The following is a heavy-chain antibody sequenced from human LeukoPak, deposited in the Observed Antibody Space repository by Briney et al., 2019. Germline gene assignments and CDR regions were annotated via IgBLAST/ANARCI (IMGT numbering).Heavy chain of an antibody. CDR1: GFTFSSYA. V-gene: IGHV3-30-3*01. CDR2: ISYDGSNK. D-gene: IGHD1-1*01. Sequence: GGSLRLSCAASGFTFSSYAMRWVRQAPGKGLEWVAVISYDGSNKYYADSVKGRFTISRDNSKNTLYLQMNSLRAEDTAVYYCARDSSGFDAFDIWGQGTMVTVSS. CDR3: ARDSSGFDAFDI. J-gene: IGHJ3*02.